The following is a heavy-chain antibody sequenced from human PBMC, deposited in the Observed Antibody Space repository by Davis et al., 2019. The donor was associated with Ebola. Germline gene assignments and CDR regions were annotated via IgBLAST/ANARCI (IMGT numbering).Heavy chain of an antibody. V-gene: IGHV1-3*01. CDR3: ARSITMVRGESWFDP. Sequence: ASVKVSCKASGYTFTSYAMHWVRQAPGQRLEWMGWINAGNGNTKYSQKFQGRVTITRDTSTSTVYMELSSLRSEDTAVYYCARSITMVRGESWFDPWGQGTLVTVSS. J-gene: IGHJ5*02. CDR1: GYTFTSYA. D-gene: IGHD3-10*01. CDR2: INAGNGNT.